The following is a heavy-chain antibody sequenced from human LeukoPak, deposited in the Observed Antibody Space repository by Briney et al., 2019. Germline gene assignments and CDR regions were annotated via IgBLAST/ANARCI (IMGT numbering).Heavy chain of an antibody. CDR1: GFTFSNAW. CDR3: TTDLWYGSDVFSDC. Sequence: GGSLRLSCAASGFTFSNAWMSWVRQVPGKGLEWVGLIKSKTDGGTADHAAPVKGRFTISRDDSKSTLYLQMNSLKSEDTALYYCTTDLWYGSDVFSDCWGQGTLVTVSS. J-gene: IGHJ4*02. CDR2: IKSKTDGGTA. V-gene: IGHV3-15*01. D-gene: IGHD6-25*01.